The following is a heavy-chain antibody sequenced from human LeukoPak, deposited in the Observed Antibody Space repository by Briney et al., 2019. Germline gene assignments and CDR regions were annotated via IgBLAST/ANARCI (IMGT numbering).Heavy chain of an antibody. CDR1: GFGYSTFA. D-gene: IGHD1-1*01. CDR3: AKAYYIWNDSPFDS. J-gene: IGHJ4*02. Sequence: GGSLRLSCAASGFGYSTFAMAWVRQAPGKGLEWVSTISTSGETTYYADSVKGRFTASRDNSKNTLSLQKNGLRVDDTAVYFCAKAYYIWNDSPFDSWGQGALVTVSS. CDR2: ISTSGETT. V-gene: IGHV3-23*01.